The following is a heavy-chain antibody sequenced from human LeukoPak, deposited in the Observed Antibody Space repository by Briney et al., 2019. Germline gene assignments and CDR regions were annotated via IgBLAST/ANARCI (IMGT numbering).Heavy chain of an antibody. Sequence: PSETLSLTCTVSGGSISSYYWSWIRQPPGKGLEWIGSIYHRGPTYYNPSLKSRLTMSVDTSKNQFSLRLTSVTAADTAVYYCARDRVATIYTGDAFDIWGQGTTVTVSS. V-gene: IGHV4-59*04. D-gene: IGHD5-24*01. CDR2: IYHRGPT. CDR3: ARDRVATIYTGDAFDI. CDR1: GGSISSYY. J-gene: IGHJ3*02.